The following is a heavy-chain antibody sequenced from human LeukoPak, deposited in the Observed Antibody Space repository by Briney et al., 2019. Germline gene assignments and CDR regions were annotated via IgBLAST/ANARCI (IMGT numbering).Heavy chain of an antibody. CDR2: IYPGDSDT. J-gene: IGHJ4*02. Sequence: GESLKISCKGSGYSFTTYWIAWVRQMPGKGLEWMGIIYPGDSDTRNSPSFQGQVTISADKSISTAYLQWSSLRASDTAMYYCARQGGYGGNQKAHFDYWGQGTLVTVSS. CDR1: GYSFTTYW. V-gene: IGHV5-51*01. CDR3: ARQGGYGGNQKAHFDY. D-gene: IGHD4-23*01.